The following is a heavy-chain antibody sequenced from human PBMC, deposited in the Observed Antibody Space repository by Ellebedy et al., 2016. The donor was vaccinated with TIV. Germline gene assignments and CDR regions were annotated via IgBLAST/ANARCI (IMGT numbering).Heavy chain of an antibody. CDR2: INPSGGYT. CDR1: GYIFTSFY. J-gene: IGHJ5*02. D-gene: IGHD3-16*01. Sequence: AASVKVSCKTSGYIFTSFYMHWVRQAPGQGLEWMGIINPSGGYTNFAQKFQGRVTMTHDTSTTTFHMELSSLTSEDTAVYYCARDGFLGSYAGNWFDPWGQGTLVTVSS. CDR3: ARDGFLGSYAGNWFDP. V-gene: IGHV1-46*01.